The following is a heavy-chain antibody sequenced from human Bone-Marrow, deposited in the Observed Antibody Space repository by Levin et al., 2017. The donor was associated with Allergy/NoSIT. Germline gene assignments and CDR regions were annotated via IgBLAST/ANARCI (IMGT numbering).Heavy chain of an antibody. J-gene: IGHJ2*01. V-gene: IGHV3-48*01. D-gene: IGHD3-22*01. CDR1: GFSFNTYN. Sequence: GESLKISCAASGFSFNTYNMHWVRQAPGKGLECISYISSGSGTSDYADPVKGRFTISRDNANNSIYLQMNSLRAEDTAVYYCARETTYYFDTGGDLRAGWYFDLWGRGTLVTVSS. CDR3: ARETTYYFDTGGDLRAGWYFDL. CDR2: ISSGSGTS.